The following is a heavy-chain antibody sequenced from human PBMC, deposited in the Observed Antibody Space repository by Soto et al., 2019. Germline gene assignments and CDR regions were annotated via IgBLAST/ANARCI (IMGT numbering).Heavy chain of an antibody. CDR3: ERVVYCSGGRCHINNWFDP. V-gene: IGHV1-69*02. CDR2: IIPILGIA. Sequence: QVQLVQSGAEVKKPGSSVKVSCKASGGTFSSYTISWVRQAPGQGLEWMGRIIPILGIANYGQKLQGRVTITADKPTSTANMALRSLRSEDTVVYYGERVVYCSGGRCHINNWFDPWGQGTLVTVSS. CDR1: GGTFSSYT. D-gene: IGHD2-15*01. J-gene: IGHJ5*02.